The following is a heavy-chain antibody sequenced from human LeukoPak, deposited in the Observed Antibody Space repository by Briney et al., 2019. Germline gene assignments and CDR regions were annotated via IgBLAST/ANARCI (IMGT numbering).Heavy chain of an antibody. Sequence: SVKVSCKASGGTFNSYAISWVRQAPGQGLEWMGGIIPIFGTANYAQKFQGRVTITADESTSTAYMELSSLRSEDTAVYYCASSLRFLEWLYPGYWGQGTLVTVSS. V-gene: IGHV1-69*13. CDR1: GGTFNSYA. J-gene: IGHJ4*02. CDR3: ASSLRFLEWLYPGY. CDR2: IIPIFGTA. D-gene: IGHD3-3*01.